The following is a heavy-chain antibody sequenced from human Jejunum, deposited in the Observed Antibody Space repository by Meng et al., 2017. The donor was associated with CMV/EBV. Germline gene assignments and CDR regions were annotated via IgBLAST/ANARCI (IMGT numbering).Heavy chain of an antibody. CDR2: IIPILGVG. CDR3: ARGIETHNSYYFGVDV. CDR1: TFSSYS. D-gene: IGHD1-20*01. J-gene: IGHJ6*02. V-gene: IGHV1-69*04. Sequence: TFSSYSFTWVRQAPGQGLEWMGRIIPILGVGDYARKFQGRVTMTADRSTSTAYMELSSLRSEDTAVYYCARGIETHNSYYFGVDVWGQGTTVTVS.